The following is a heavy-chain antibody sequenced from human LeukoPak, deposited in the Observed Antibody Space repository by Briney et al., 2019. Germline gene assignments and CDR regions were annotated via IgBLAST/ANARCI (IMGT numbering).Heavy chain of an antibody. J-gene: IGHJ4*02. CDR3: PRDSSAYTRHFDY. V-gene: IGHV1-18*01. CDR1: GYIFVNFG. D-gene: IGHD3-22*01. CDR2: ISAYNGNT. Sequence: GASVKVSCKASGYIFVNFGISWVRQAPRQGLEWVGWISAYNGNTNYAQKFRGRVTMTTDTATNTAYMELRNLGSDDTAMYFCPRDSSAYTRHFDYWSQGSLVTVSS.